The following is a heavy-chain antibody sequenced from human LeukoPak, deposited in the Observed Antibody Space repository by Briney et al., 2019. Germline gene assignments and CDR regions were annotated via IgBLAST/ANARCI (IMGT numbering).Heavy chain of an antibody. V-gene: IGHV1-8*01. J-gene: IGHJ4*02. CDR2: MNPNSGNT. CDR3: ARGLSSSTLFDY. D-gene: IGHD6-6*01. CDR1: GYTLTSYD. Sequence: ASVKVSCKASGYTLTSYDINRVRQATGQGLEWMGWMNPNSGNTGYAQKFQGRVTMTRNTSISTAYMELSSLRSEDTAVYYCARGLSSSTLFDYWGQGTLVTVSS.